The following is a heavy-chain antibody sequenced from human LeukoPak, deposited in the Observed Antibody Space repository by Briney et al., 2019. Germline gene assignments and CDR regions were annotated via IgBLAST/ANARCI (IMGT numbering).Heavy chain of an antibody. CDR2: VTYDGNRQ. D-gene: IGHD4-23*01. CDR1: GLNFSNYA. Sequence: GGSLRLSCVASGLNFSNYAMHWVRQAPGKGPEWVAVVTYDGNRQYYADSVKGRVTISRDNSKSTVYLQMNSLRGEDSAVYYCAKDLYYGGNSGYWGQGTLVTVSS. CDR3: AKDLYYGGNSGY. V-gene: IGHV3-30-3*01. J-gene: IGHJ4*02.